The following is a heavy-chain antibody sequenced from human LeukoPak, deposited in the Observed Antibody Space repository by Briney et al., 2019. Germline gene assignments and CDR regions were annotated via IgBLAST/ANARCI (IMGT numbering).Heavy chain of an antibody. J-gene: IGHJ3*02. D-gene: IGHD3-16*01. V-gene: IGHV1-46*01. CDR1: GYTFTSYY. Sequence: GASVKVSCKASGYTFTSYYMNWVRQAPRQGLEWMGIINPTGGSTSYAQKFQGRVTMTRDTSTSTVYMELSSLRSEDTAVYYCARGLTFEGVTNDAFDIWGQGTMVTVSS. CDR3: ARGLTFEGVTNDAFDI. CDR2: INPTGGST.